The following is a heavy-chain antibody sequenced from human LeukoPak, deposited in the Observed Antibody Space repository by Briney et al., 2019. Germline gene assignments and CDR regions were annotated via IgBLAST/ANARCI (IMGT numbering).Heavy chain of an antibody. CDR3: ARAPRALRYFDWSPGPFDY. CDR2: XXXSGST. CDR1: GGSISSGDYY. Sequence: ASQTLSLTCTVSGGSISSGDYYWSWIRQPPGXXXXXXXXXXXSGSTYYNPSLKSRVTISVDPSKNQFSLKLSSVTAADTAVYYCARAPRALRYFDWSPGPFDYWGQGTLVTVSS. J-gene: IGHJ4*02. D-gene: IGHD3-9*01. V-gene: IGHV4-30-4*01.